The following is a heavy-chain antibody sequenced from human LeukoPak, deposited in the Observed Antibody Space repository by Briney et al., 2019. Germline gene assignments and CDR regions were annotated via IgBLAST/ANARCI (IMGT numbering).Heavy chain of an antibody. V-gene: IGHV3-11*01. CDR3: ARSGTAMVNYYYYYYMDV. Sequence: GGSLRLSCAASGFTFSDYYMSWIRQAPGKGLEWVSYISSSGSTIYYADSVKGRFTISRDNAKNSLYLQMNSLRAEDTAVYYCARSGTAMVNYYYYYYMDVWGKGTTVTISS. J-gene: IGHJ6*03. D-gene: IGHD5-18*01. CDR2: ISSSGSTI. CDR1: GFTFSDYY.